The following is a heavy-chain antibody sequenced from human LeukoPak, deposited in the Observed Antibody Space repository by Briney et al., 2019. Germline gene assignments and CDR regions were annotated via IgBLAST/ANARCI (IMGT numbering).Heavy chain of an antibody. J-gene: IGHJ4*02. CDR1: GFTFSSYA. CDR2: ISSGGGST. V-gene: IGHV3-23*01. Sequence: GGSLRLSCAASGFTFSSYAMSWVRQAPGKGLEWVSSISSGGGSTYYADSVKGRFTISRDNSKNTLYLQMNSLRAEDTAVYYCAKDRSGGSWNFDYWGQGTLVTVSS. D-gene: IGHD2-15*01. CDR3: AKDRSGGSWNFDY.